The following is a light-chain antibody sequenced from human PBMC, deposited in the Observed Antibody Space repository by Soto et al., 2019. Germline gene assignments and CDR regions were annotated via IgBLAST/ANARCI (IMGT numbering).Light chain of an antibody. V-gene: IGKV3-20*01. J-gene: IGKJ1*01. CDR2: GAS. Sequence: EIVLTQSPGTLSLSLGERATLSCRTSQSVSSGFLAWYQQKPGQAPRLLIYGASTRATGIPDRFSGSGSGTDFTLTISRLEPEGFAVYYCQQYGTSWWTFGQGTKVEVK. CDR3: QQYGTSWWT. CDR1: QSVSSGF.